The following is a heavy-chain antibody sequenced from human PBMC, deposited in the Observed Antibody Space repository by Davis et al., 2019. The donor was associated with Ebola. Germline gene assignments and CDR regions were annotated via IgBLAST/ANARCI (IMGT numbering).Heavy chain of an antibody. Sequence: MPSETLSLTCTVSGGSISSYYWSWIRQPPGKGLEWIGYIYYSGSTNYNPSLKSRVTISVDTSKNQFSLKLSSVTAADTAVYYCARTLRYFDWTDYWGQGTLVTVSS. CDR2: IYYSGST. CDR1: GGSISSYY. CDR3: ARTLRYFDWTDY. D-gene: IGHD3-9*01. V-gene: IGHV4-59*08. J-gene: IGHJ4*02.